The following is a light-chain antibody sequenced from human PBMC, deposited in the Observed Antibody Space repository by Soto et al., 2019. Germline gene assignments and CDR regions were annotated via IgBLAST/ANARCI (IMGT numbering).Light chain of an antibody. CDR3: ISYTSSDTYV. Sequence: QFVLTQPASVSGSPGQSITISCTGTSTDVGGYNYVSWYQQHPGKAPKLMIYDVTSRPSGVSNRFSGSKSGNTASLIISGLQADDEADYYCISYTSSDTYVFGTGPKLTVL. J-gene: IGLJ1*01. V-gene: IGLV2-14*01. CDR2: DVT. CDR1: STDVGGYNY.